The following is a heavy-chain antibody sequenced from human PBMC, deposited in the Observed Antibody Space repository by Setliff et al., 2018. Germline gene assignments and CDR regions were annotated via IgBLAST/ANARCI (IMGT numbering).Heavy chain of an antibody. Sequence: ASVKVSCKASGYTSTSYGISWVRQAPGQGLEWMGWISAYNGNTNYAQKLQGRVTMTTDTSTSTAYMELRSLRSDDTAVYYCARANDYSSGWYFYYYGMDVWGQGTTVTVSS. V-gene: IGHV1-18*01. J-gene: IGHJ6*02. CDR1: GYTSTSYG. D-gene: IGHD6-19*01. CDR2: ISAYNGNT. CDR3: ARANDYSSGWYFYYYGMDV.